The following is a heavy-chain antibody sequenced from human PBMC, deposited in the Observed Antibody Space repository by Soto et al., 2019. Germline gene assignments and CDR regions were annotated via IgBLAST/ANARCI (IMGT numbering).Heavy chain of an antibody. CDR3: ASGVTTGTGYGLGG. CDR2: IYYSGST. V-gene: IGHV4-31*03. D-gene: IGHD4-17*01. CDR1: GGSISSGGYY. J-gene: IGHJ6*01. Sequence: SETLSLTCSVSGGSISSGGYYWSWIRQHPGKGLEWIGYIYYSGSTFYNPSLKSRLTMSVDTSKNQFSLKLSSVSAAATAVYSCASGVTTGTGYGLGGWGQGTRVTVSS.